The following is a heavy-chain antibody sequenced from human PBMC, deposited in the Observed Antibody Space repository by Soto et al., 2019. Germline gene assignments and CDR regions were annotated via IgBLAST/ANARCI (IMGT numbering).Heavy chain of an antibody. CDR1: GYTFTGYY. J-gene: IGHJ3*02. Sequence: GASVKVSCKASGYTFTGYYMHWVRQAPGQGLEWMGWINPNSGGTNYAQKFQGRVTMTRDTSISTAYMELSRLRSDDTAVYYCAREGRYYYDSSGYYYDPDAFDIWGQGTMVTVSS. V-gene: IGHV1-2*02. CDR2: INPNSGGT. D-gene: IGHD3-22*01. CDR3: AREGRYYYDSSGYYYDPDAFDI.